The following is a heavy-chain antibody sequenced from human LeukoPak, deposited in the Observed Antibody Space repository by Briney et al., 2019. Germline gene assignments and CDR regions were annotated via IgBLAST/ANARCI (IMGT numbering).Heavy chain of an antibody. CDR3: ASGRGGGVPLDY. Sequence: SETLSLTCTVSGGSISSSSYYWGWIRQPPGKGPEWIGSIYYSGSTYYNPSLKSRVTISVDTSKNQFSLKLSSVTAADTAVYYCASGRGGGVPLDYWGQGTLVTVSS. J-gene: IGHJ4*02. V-gene: IGHV4-39*01. CDR1: GGSISSSSYY. CDR2: IYYSGST. D-gene: IGHD3-16*01.